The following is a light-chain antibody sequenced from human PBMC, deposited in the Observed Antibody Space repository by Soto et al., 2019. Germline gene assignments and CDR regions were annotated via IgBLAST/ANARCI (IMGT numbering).Light chain of an antibody. J-gene: IGLJ2*01. CDR2: DNY. Sequence: QSVLTQPPSVSAAPGQKVTISCSGSSSNIGNNFVSWYQQLPGTAPKLLIYDNYHRPSGIPDRFSGSTSGTSATLGITGLQTGDEADYYCGTWDSSLSAGVFGGGTKVTVL. CDR1: SSNIGNNF. V-gene: IGLV1-51*01. CDR3: GTWDSSLSAGV.